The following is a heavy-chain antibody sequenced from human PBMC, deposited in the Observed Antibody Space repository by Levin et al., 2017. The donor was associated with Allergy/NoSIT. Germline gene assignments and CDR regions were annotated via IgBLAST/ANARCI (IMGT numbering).Heavy chain of an antibody. CDR1: DGSITSSNW. D-gene: IGHD1-26*01. CDR3: ARENRRIGEAPGRSAFDS. V-gene: IGHV4-4*02. J-gene: IGHJ3*02. CDR2: IFHSGTT. Sequence: SETLSLTCAVFDGSITSSNWWSWVRQPPGKGLEWIGEIFHSGTTNYNPSLRSRVTISVDKSKTQFSLNLSSVTAADTAVYYCARENRRIGEAPGRSAFDSWGQGTMVTVSS.